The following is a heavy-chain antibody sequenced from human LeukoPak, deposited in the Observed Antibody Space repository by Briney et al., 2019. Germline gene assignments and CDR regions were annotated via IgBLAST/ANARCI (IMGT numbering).Heavy chain of an antibody. CDR1: GFTFSSYW. V-gene: IGHV3-7*01. Sequence: GGSLRLSCAASGFTFSSYWMSWVRQAPGKGLEWVADIKKDGSEKYYVDSVKGRFTISRDNAKNSLYLQMNSLRAEDTAVYYCARDLYRIVVVPHYFDYWGQGTLVTVSS. CDR2: IKKDGSEK. CDR3: ARDLYRIVVVPHYFDY. D-gene: IGHD3-22*01. J-gene: IGHJ4*02.